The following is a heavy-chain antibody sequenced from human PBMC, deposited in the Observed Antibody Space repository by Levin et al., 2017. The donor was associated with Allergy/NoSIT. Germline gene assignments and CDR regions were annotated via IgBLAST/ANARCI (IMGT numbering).Heavy chain of an antibody. J-gene: IGHJ4*02. Sequence: SQTLSLTCAVYGGSFSGYYWSWIRQPPGKGLEWIGEINHSGSTNYNPSLKSRVTISVDTSKNQFSLKLSSVTAADTAVYYCARGYDSSGCDFDYWGQGTLVTVSS. CDR2: INHSGST. D-gene: IGHD3-22*01. V-gene: IGHV4-34*01. CDR3: ARGYDSSGCDFDY. CDR1: GGSFSGYY.